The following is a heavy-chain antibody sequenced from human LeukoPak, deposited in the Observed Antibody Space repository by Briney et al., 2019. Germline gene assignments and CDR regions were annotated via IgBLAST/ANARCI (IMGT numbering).Heavy chain of an antibody. J-gene: IGHJ4*02. CDR1: GYTFTSYG. CDR2: ISPYNGNT. Sequence: GASVKVSCKASGYTFTSYGITWVRQAPGQGLEWMGWISPYNGNTNYAQKFQGRVTMTTDTSTSTAYMDMRNLRSDDTAVYYCARDLSIAVAGTVGYWGQGTLVTVSS. D-gene: IGHD6-19*01. V-gene: IGHV1-18*01. CDR3: ARDLSIAVAGTVGY.